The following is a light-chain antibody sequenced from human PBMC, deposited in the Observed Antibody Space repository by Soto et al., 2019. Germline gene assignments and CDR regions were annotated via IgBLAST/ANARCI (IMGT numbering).Light chain of an antibody. Sequence: DIQMTQSPSSLSASVGDRVTITCRASQDIRNYLAWYQQKPGKVPKVLIYAASTLQSGVPSLFSGGGSGTDFTLTISSLQPEDVATYYCQNYNSAPLTFGGGTKVEIK. CDR2: AAS. CDR1: QDIRNY. J-gene: IGKJ4*01. V-gene: IGKV1-27*01. CDR3: QNYNSAPLT.